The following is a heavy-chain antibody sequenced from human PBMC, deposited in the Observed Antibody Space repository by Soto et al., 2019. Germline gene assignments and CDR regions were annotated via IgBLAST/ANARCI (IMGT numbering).Heavy chain of an antibody. V-gene: IGHV3-21*01. CDR2: ISSSSTYI. CDR3: ARGPYENLDY. Sequence: GGSLRLSCAGSGFTFSNYYMNWVRQAPGKGLEWVSSISSSSTYIYYADSLKGRFTISRDNAKKSLYLHMNSLRAEDTAVYYCARGPYENLDYWRQGTLVTVSS. CDR1: GFTFSNYY. D-gene: IGHD5-12*01. J-gene: IGHJ4*02.